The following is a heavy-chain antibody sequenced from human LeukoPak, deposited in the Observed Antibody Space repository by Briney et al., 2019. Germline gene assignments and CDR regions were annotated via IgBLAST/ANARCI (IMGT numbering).Heavy chain of an antibody. CDR1: GFTFSSYA. D-gene: IGHD5-12*01. J-gene: IGHJ4*02. CDR3: AKDREGLSSGYDLEYFDY. CDR2: ISGGGGTT. V-gene: IGHV3-23*01. Sequence: GGSLRLSCAASGFTFSSYAMNWVRQAPGKGLEWVSTISGGGGTTYYADSVKGRFTISRDNSKNTLFLQMNSLRAEDTAVYYCAKDREGLSSGYDLEYFDYWGQGTLVTVSS.